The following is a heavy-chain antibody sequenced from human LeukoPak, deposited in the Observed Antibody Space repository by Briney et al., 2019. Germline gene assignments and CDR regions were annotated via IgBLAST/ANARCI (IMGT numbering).Heavy chain of an antibody. J-gene: IGHJ4*02. CDR3: AKDGSRPRESTFFDY. V-gene: IGHV3-23*01. D-gene: IGHD3-10*01. CDR1: AFTFNTFDNFA. Sequence: PGGSLRLSCSVSAFTFNTFDNFAMNWVRQAPGKGLEWVAAISGSGGSTYYADSVKGRFTISRDNPKNTLYLQMNSLRVEDTAVYYCAKDGSRPRESTFFDYWGQGTLVTVSS. CDR2: ISGSGGST.